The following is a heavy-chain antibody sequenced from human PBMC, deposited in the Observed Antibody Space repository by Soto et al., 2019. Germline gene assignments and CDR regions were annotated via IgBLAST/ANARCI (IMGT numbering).Heavy chain of an antibody. J-gene: IGHJ4*02. CDR3: ARAVPAASST. V-gene: IGHV3-21*01. CDR2: ISSSSYI. D-gene: IGHD2-2*01. Sequence: WIRQAPGKGLEWVSSISSSSYIYYADSVKGRFTISRDNAKNSLYLQMNSLRAEDTAVYYCARAVPAASSTWGQGTLVTVSS.